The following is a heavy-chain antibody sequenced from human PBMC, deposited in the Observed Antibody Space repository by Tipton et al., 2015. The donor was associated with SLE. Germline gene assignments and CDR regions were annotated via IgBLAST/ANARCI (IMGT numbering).Heavy chain of an antibody. CDR1: GGSFSAYS. V-gene: IGHV4-59*04. Sequence: TLSLTCGVYGGSFSAYSWTWVRQPPGKGLEWVASISSSGSTYYNPSLNSRVVISLDTDQFSLEVRSVTAADTAVYFCAASRAKTLGNWFDPWGQGTLVTVSS. CDR3: AASRAKTLGNWFDP. CDR2: ISSSGST. J-gene: IGHJ5*02. D-gene: IGHD7-27*01.